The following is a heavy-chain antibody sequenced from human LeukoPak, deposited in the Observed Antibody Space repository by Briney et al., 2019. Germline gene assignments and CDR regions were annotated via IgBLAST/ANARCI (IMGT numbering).Heavy chain of an antibody. J-gene: IGHJ4*02. CDR2: ISGSGGSI. Sequence: GGSLRLSCAASGFTFSNYAMTWVRQAPGNGLEWVSTISGSGGSIYYADSVKGRFTISRDSSKNTLYLQMNSLRAEDTAVYYCAKVYSITIFGVVTDGYFDYWGQGTLVTVSS. D-gene: IGHD3-3*01. V-gene: IGHV3-23*01. CDR1: GFTFSNYA. CDR3: AKVYSITIFGVVTDGYFDY.